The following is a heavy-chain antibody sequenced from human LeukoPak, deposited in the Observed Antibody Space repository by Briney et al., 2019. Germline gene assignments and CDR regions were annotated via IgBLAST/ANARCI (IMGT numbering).Heavy chain of an antibody. J-gene: IGHJ4*02. CDR3: ARRGYCSSTSCYAPFDY. Sequence: GSLRLSCAASGFTCSSYWMSWVRQAPGKGLEWVANIKQDGSEKYYVDSVKGRFTISRDNAKNSLYLQMNSLRAEDTAVYYCARRGYCSSTSCYAPFDYWGQGTLVTVSS. CDR2: IKQDGSEK. V-gene: IGHV3-7*01. D-gene: IGHD2-2*01. CDR1: GFTCSSYW.